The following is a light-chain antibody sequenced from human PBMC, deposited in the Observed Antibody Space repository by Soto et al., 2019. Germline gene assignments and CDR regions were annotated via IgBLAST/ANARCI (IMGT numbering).Light chain of an antibody. Sequence: ELVLTQSPSTLSVSPGERATLSGTASQSVRTDLAWYQQKPGQAPRLLIYDASNRATDIPARFSGSGSGTDFTLTISSLDPEDFAVYYCHQRSKWPLTFGGGTKVEIK. CDR3: HQRSKWPLT. CDR2: DAS. V-gene: IGKV3-11*01. CDR1: QSVRTD. J-gene: IGKJ4*01.